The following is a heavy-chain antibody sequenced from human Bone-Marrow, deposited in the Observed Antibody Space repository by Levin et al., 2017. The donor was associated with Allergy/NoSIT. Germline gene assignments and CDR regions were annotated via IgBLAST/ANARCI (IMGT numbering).Heavy chain of an antibody. CDR2: IYSGGST. Sequence: GGSLRLSCAASGFTVSSNYMSWVRQAPGKGLEWVSVIYSGGSTYYADSVKGRFTISRDNSKNTLYLQMNSLRAEDTAVYYCARGSYDFWSGYWDYYGMDVWGQGTTVTVSS. CDR1: GFTVSSNY. CDR3: ARGSYDFWSGYWDYYGMDV. V-gene: IGHV3-66*01. J-gene: IGHJ6*02. D-gene: IGHD3-3*01.